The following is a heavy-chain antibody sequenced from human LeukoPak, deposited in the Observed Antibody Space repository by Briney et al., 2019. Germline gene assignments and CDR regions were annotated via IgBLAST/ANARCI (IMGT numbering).Heavy chain of an antibody. J-gene: IGHJ4*02. CDR1: GYTFISYY. V-gene: IGHV1-46*01. Sequence: ASVKVSCKASGYTFISYYMHWVRQDPGQGLEWMAIINPSGGSTSYAQKFQGRVTMTRDTSTSTVYMELSSLRSEDTAVYYCARDSRPSYDSSGYYYPGDYWGQGTLVTVSS. CDR3: ARDSRPSYDSSGYYYPGDY. CDR2: INPSGGST. D-gene: IGHD3-22*01.